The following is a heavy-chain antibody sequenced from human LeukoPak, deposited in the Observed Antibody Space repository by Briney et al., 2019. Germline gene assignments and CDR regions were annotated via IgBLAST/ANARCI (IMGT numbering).Heavy chain of an antibody. CDR2: IYTGGGQ. J-gene: IGHJ4*02. CDR1: GFTVSSYY. Sequence: GGSLRLSCAASGFTVSSYYMNWVRHAPGKELGWVSVIYTGGGQFYPAPVRGRFSISRDTSKNMVFLQMNSLRVEDTAVYYCARGIDYWGRGTLVTVSS. CDR3: ARGIDY. V-gene: IGHV3-53*01.